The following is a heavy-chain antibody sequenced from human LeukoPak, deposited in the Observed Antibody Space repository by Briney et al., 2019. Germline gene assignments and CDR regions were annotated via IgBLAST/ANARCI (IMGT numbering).Heavy chain of an antibody. CDR3: LRGDRRDY. CDR1: GFTVSSYS. CDR2: ISSTSSYI. J-gene: IGHJ4*02. V-gene: IGHV3-21*06. Sequence: GGSLRLSCAASGFTVSSYSMNWVRQAPGKGLEWVSSISSTSSYIYYADSVKGRFIISRDNAKDSLYLQMNSLRVEDTAVYYCLRGDRRDYWGQGTLVTVSS.